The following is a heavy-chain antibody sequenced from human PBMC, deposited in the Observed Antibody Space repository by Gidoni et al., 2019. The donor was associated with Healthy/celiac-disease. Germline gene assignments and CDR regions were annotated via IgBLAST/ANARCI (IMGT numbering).Heavy chain of an antibody. CDR1: GYTFTGYY. CDR2: INPNSGGT. Sequence: QVQLVQSGAEVKKPGASVTVSCKASGYTFTGYYMHWVRLAPGQGLEWMGWINPNSGGTNYAQKFQGRVTMTRDTSISTAYMELSRLRSDDTAVYYCAREGLVVVIKADDAFDIWGQGTMVTVSS. J-gene: IGHJ3*02. V-gene: IGHV1-2*02. D-gene: IGHD3-22*01. CDR3: AREGLVVVIKADDAFDI.